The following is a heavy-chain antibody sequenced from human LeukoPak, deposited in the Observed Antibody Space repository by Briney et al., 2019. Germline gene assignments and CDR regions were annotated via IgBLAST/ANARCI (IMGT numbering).Heavy chain of an antibody. CDR1: GFTFDDFA. D-gene: IGHD2-15*01. V-gene: IGHV3-9*01. CDR2: ISWNSGDI. J-gene: IGHJ5*02. CDR3: ARGKRGGTLNWFDP. Sequence: GRSLRLSCAASGFTFDDFALHWVRQAPGKGLEWVSGISWNSGDIGYADSVKGRFTISRDNAKKSLYLQMNSLRAEDTAVYYCARGKRGGTLNWFDPWGQGTLVTVSS.